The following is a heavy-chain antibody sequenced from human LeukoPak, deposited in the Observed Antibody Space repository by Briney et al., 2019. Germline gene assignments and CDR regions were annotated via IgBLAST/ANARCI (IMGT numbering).Heavy chain of an antibody. V-gene: IGHV3-23*01. D-gene: IGHD2-8*02. Sequence: GRSLRLSCAASGFTFSTFAMIWVRQPPGKGLEWVSSIFPSGGEIHYADSVRGRFTISRDNSKSTLSLQMNSLRAEDTAIYYCATYRQVLLPFESWGQGTLVTVSS. CDR3: ATYRQVLLPFES. CDR1: GFTFSTFA. J-gene: IGHJ4*02. CDR2: IFPSGGEI.